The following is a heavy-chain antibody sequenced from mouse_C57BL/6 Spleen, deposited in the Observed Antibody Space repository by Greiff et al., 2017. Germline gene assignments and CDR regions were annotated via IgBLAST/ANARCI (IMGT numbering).Heavy chain of an antibody. CDR3: ARKGDDGYYDAMDY. D-gene: IGHD2-3*01. CDR1: GYTFTDYN. V-gene: IGHV1-18*01. Sequence: EVQRVESGPELVKPGASVKIPCKASGYTFTDYNMDWVKQSHGKSLEWIGDINPNNGGTIYNQNFKGKATLTVDKSSSTAYMELRSLTSEDTAVYYCARKGDDGYYDAMDYWGQGTSVTVSS. CDR2: INPNNGGT. J-gene: IGHJ4*01.